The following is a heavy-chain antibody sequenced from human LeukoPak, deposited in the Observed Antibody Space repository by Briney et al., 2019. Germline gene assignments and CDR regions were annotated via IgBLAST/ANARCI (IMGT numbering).Heavy chain of an antibody. CDR2: IIPIFGTA. CDR1: GGTFSSYA. J-gene: IGHJ6*03. CDR3: ARTPGRDDFWSGYPPYYYYYYMDV. D-gene: IGHD3-3*01. V-gene: IGHV1-69*05. Sequence: SVKVSCTASGGTFSSYAISWVRQAPGQGLEWMGRIIPIFGTANYAQKFQGRVTITTDESTSTAYMELSSLRSEDTAVYYCARTPGRDDFWSGYPPYYYYYYMDVWGKGTTVTVSS.